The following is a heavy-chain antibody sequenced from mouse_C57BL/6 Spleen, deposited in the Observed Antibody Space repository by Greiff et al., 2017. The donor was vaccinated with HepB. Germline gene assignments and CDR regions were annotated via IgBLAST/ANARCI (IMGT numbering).Heavy chain of an antibody. CDR3: ARRMVTTTRSHYFDY. CDR1: GYAFSSYW. V-gene: IGHV1-80*01. Sequence: QVQLQQSGAELVKPGASVKISCKASGYAFSSYWMNWVKQRPGKGLEWIGQIYPGDGDTNYNGKFKGKATLTADKSSSTAYMQLSSLTSEDSAVYFCARRMVTTTRSHYFDYWGQGTTLTVSS. J-gene: IGHJ2*01. CDR2: IYPGDGDT. D-gene: IGHD2-2*01.